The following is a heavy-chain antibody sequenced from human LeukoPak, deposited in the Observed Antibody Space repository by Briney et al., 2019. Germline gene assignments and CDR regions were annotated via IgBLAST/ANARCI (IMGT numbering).Heavy chain of an antibody. CDR2: IYYSGST. Sequence: SETLSLTCTLSGGSISSYYWSWIRQPPGKGLEWIGYIYYSGSTNYNPSLKSRVTISVDTSKNQFSLKLSSVTAADTAVYYCARLSSGRGAFDIWGQGTMVTVSS. D-gene: IGHD6-19*01. CDR3: ARLSSGRGAFDI. V-gene: IGHV4-59*01. CDR1: GGSISSYY. J-gene: IGHJ3*02.